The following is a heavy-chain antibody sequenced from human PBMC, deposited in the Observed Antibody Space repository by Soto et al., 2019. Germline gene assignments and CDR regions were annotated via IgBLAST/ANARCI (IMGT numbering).Heavy chain of an antibody. V-gene: IGHV1-18*01. CDR2: ISAYNGNT. Sequence: QVQLVQSGAEVKKPGASVKVSCKASGYTFTSYGISWVRQAPGQGLEWMGWISAYNGNTNYAQKLQGRVTMTTDTSTSTAHMELRSLRSDDTAVYYCARAWGYYDSSGYYTNWFDPWGQGTLVTVSS. D-gene: IGHD3-22*01. CDR3: ARAWGYYDSSGYYTNWFDP. J-gene: IGHJ5*02. CDR1: GYTFTSYG.